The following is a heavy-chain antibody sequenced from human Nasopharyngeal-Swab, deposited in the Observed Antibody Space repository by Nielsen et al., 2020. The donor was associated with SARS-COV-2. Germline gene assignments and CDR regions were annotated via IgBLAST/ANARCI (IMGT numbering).Heavy chain of an antibody. Sequence: GESLKISCKGSGYIFSNYWIGWVRQMPGKGLEWVGIIYPGDSDTRYSPSFQGPVTISADKSISTTYLQWSSLKASDPAMYYCARLLLSKYFDYWGQGTLVTVSS. V-gene: IGHV5-51*01. CDR1: GYIFSNYW. CDR3: ARLLLSKYFDY. J-gene: IGHJ4*02. CDR2: IYPGDSDT.